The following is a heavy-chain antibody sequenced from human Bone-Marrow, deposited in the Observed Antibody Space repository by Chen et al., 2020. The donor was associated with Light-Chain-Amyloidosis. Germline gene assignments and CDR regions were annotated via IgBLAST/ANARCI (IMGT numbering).Heavy chain of an antibody. J-gene: IGHJ6*03. Sequence: QVQLQQWGAGLLKPSETLSLTCGVNGGSLRGYYWSWIRQPPGKGLEWIGEISQSGSTYYNPTLRSRVTISLDTSKNQFSLKLSSVTAADTAVYYCARQSYGSDSYFSLDNTYYTDVWGRGTTVTVSS. CDR1: GGSLRGYY. V-gene: IGHV4-34*01. D-gene: IGHD3-10*01. CDR3: ARQSYGSDSYFSLDNTYYTDV. CDR2: ISQSGST.